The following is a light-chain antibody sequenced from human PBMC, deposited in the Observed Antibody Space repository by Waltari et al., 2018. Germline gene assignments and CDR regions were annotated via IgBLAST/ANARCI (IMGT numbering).Light chain of an antibody. CDR3: QQSYSTPPDT. J-gene: IGKJ2*01. Sequence: DIQMTQSPSSLSASVGDRVTITCRASQSISSYLNWYQQKPGKAPKLLIYAASSLQSGVPSRISGSRSGTDDTLTTSSLQPEDYATYYCQQSYSTPPDTFGQGTKLEIK. CDR2: AAS. V-gene: IGKV1-39*01. CDR1: QSISSY.